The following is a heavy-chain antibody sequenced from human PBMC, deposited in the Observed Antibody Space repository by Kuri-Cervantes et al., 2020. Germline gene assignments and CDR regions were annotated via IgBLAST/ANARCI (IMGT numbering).Heavy chain of an antibody. CDR1: GGSISSGDYY. J-gene: IGHJ5*02. CDR3: ARPYYDSSGYYVFDP. Sequence: LRLSCTVSGGSISSGDYYWSWIRQHPGKGLEWIGYIYYSGSTYYNPSLKSRVTISVDTSKNQFSLKLSSVTAADTAVYYCARPYYDSSGYYVFDPWGQGTLVTVSS. CDR2: IYYSGST. V-gene: IGHV4-31*03. D-gene: IGHD3-22*01.